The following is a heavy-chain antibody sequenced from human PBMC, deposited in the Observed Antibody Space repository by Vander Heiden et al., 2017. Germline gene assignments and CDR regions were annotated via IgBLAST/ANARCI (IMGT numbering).Heavy chain of an antibody. CDR3: ARTSAWTPLACC. J-gene: IGHJ4*02. Sequence: EVQLVESGGGLVKPGGSLRLSCAASGFTFSSYSMNWVRQAPGKGLEWVSFISTSSDYVYYADAVKGRFTISRDNAKNSLYLKMNRMRAEDTALYYFARTSAWTPLACCWGQGTLVTVSS. CDR1: GFTFSSYS. CDR2: ISTSSDYV. D-gene: IGHD6-19*01. V-gene: IGHV3-21*06.